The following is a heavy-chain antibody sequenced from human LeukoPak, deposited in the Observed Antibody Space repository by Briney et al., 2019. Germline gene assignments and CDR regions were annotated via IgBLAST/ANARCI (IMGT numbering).Heavy chain of an antibody. CDR1: GYSISSGYY. V-gene: IGHV4-38-2*02. CDR3: ARDTPPPYYDFWSGYRHPLDY. J-gene: IGHJ4*02. CDR2: IYHSGST. D-gene: IGHD3-3*01. Sequence: SETLSLTCTVSGYSISSGYYWGWIRQPPGKGLEWIGSIYHSGSTYYNPSLKSRVTISVDTSKNQFSLKLSSVTAADTAVYYCARDTPPPYYDFWSGYRHPLDYWGQGTLVTVSS.